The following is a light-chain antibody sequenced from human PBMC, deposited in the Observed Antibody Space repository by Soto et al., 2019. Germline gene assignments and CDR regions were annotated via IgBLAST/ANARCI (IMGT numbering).Light chain of an antibody. CDR2: DVS. V-gene: IGLV2-14*01. CDR3: SSYTSRSTYVV. J-gene: IGLJ2*01. CDR1: SSDVGGYNY. Sequence: SALTQPASVSGSPGQSITISCTGTSSDVGGYNYVSWYQQHPGKAPKLMIYDVSNRPSGVSNRFSGSKSGNTASLTISGLQAEDEADYYCSSYTSRSTYVVFGGGTKPTVL.